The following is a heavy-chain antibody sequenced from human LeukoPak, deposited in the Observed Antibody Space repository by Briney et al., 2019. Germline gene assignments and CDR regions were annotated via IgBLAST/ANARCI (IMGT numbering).Heavy chain of an antibody. CDR1: GFTVSSNY. Sequence: GGSLRLSCAASGFTVSSNYMTWVRQAPGKGLEWVGRIKSKADGGTTDYAAPVKGRFTVSRDDSKNTVYLEMNSLKTEDTAVYYCTTDEWHWGQGTLVTVSS. J-gene: IGHJ4*02. V-gene: IGHV3-15*01. D-gene: IGHD3-3*01. CDR3: TTDEWH. CDR2: IKSKADGGTT.